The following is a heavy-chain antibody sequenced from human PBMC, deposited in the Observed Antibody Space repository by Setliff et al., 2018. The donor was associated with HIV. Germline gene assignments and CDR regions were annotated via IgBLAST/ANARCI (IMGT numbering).Heavy chain of an antibody. Sequence: GASVKVSCKSSGYTFTDYFMHWVRQAPGQGLEWMGWISPDNANTRISQKFRGSVTMTRDRSINTAYMEFTGLTSDDTAVYYCHLNSGGYSYYTGPQGWFDSWGQGSLVTVSS. V-gene: IGHV1-2*02. CDR2: ISPDNANT. CDR1: GYTFTDYF. J-gene: IGHJ5*01. D-gene: IGHD5-18*01. CDR3: HLNSGGYSYYTGPQGWFDS.